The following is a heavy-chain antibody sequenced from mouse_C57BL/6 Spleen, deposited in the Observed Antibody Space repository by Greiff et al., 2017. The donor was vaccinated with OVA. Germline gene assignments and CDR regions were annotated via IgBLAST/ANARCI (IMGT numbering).Heavy chain of an antibody. V-gene: IGHV1-39*01. CDR1: GYSFTDYN. Sequence: EVQLQQSGPELVKPGASVKISCKASGYSFTDYNMNWVKQSNGQSLEWIGEINPNYGTTNYNQKFKGKATLTVDQSSSTAYMQLNSRTSEDSAVYYGAWGYDYDFDYWGQGTTLTVDS. CDR2: INPNYGTT. D-gene: IGHD2-4*01. J-gene: IGHJ2*01. CDR3: AWGYDYDFDY.